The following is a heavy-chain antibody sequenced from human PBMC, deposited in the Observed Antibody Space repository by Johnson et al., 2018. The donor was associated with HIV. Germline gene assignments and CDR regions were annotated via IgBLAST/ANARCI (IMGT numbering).Heavy chain of an antibody. CDR1: GFTFSDYG. CDR3: AKSGPRGGNPDDAFDI. CDR2: VWYDGSNQ. J-gene: IGHJ3*02. D-gene: IGHD4-23*01. V-gene: IGHV3-33*06. Sequence: QVQLVESGGGVVQPGRSLRLSCVASGFTFSDYGMHWVRQAPGKGLEWVAVVWYDGSNQYSADSVRGRFPISRDNSKNTLYLQMNSLRAEDTAMYYCAKSGPRGGNPDDAFDIWGQGTLVTVSS.